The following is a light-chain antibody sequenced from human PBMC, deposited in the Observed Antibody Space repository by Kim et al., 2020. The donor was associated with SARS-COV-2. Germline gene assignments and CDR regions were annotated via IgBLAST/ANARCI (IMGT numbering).Light chain of an antibody. Sequence: SVWPGEGATPSCRASQNIGSHLAWYQLKPGLAPRLLIYSATTRATGITGRFSGSGFGSEFTLTISSLQSEDSAVYYCQQCDSWPLTFGGGTKLEI. CDR3: QQCDSWPLT. CDR1: QNIGSH. J-gene: IGKJ2*01. V-gene: IGKV3D-15*01. CDR2: SAT.